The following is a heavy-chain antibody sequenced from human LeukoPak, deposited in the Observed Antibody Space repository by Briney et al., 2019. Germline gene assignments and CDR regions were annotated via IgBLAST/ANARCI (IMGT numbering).Heavy chain of an antibody. V-gene: IGHV3-30*02. D-gene: IGHD1-26*01. CDR1: GFTFSSYG. CDR2: IRDDGSNK. Sequence: GGTLRLSCAASGFTFSSYGMSWVRQAPGKGLEWVAFIRDDGSNKYYAESVKGRFTISRDNAKNSLYLQMNSLRAEDTAVYYCARDQGYYLPDYWGQGTLVTVSS. CDR3: ARDQGYYLPDY. J-gene: IGHJ4*02.